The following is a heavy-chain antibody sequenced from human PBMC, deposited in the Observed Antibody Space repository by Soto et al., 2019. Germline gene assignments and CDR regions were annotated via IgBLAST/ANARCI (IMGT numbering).Heavy chain of an antibody. V-gene: IGHV3-23*01. D-gene: IGHD6-6*01. Sequence: EVQLSESGGSLVQPGGSLRLSCAASGFTFRTYAMSWVRQAPGKGLEWVSAISGSGDSIYYADSVKGRFTISRDNSKNTLYLQMNSLRAEDTAVYYCAKNWDTTFSSSSHWGQGTLVTVSS. J-gene: IGHJ4*02. CDR2: ISGSGDSI. CDR3: AKNWDTTFSSSSH. CDR1: GFTFRTYA.